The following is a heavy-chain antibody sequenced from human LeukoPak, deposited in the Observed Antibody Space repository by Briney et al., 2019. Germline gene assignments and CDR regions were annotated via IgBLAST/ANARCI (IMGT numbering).Heavy chain of an antibody. D-gene: IGHD2-2*01. CDR3: ARASELHCSSTSCSPFYYYYGMDV. J-gene: IGHJ6*02. Sequence: ASVKVSCKASGYTFTSYYMHWVRQAPGQGLEWMGIINPSGGSTSYAQKFQGRVTMTRDTSTSTVYMELSSLRSEDTAVYYCARASELHCSSTSCSPFYYYYGMDVWGQGTTVTVSS. CDR2: INPSGGST. CDR1: GYTFTSYY. V-gene: IGHV1-46*01.